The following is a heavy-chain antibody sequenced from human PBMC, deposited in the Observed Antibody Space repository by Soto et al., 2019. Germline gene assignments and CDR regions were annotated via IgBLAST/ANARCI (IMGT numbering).Heavy chain of an antibody. D-gene: IGHD6-19*01. CDR3: AKDLFRYSSDWYAVAFDI. CDR2: ISWNSGSI. CDR1: GFTFDDYA. V-gene: IGHV3-9*01. Sequence: EVQLVESGGGLVQPGRSLRLSCAASGFTFDDYAMHWVRQAPGKGLEWVSGISWNSGSIGYADSVKGRFTISRDNAKNSLYLQMNSLRSEDTALYYCAKDLFRYSSDWYAVAFDIWGQGTMVTVSS. J-gene: IGHJ3*02.